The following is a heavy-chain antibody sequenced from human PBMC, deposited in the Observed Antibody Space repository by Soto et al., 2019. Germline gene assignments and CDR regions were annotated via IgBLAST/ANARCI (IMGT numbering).Heavy chain of an antibody. D-gene: IGHD2-2*01. CDR3: ARHSSCSSTSCYAYYYYYGLDV. CDR1: GYSFPSYW. CDR2: IYPGDSDT. V-gene: IGHV5-51*01. Sequence: PGESLMISCKGTGYSFPSYWIGWVRQMPGKGLEWMGIIYPGDSDTRYSPSFQGQVTNSADKSISTAYLQWSSLKASDTAMYYCARHSSCSSTSCYAYYYYYGLDVWGQGTTVTVSS. J-gene: IGHJ6*02.